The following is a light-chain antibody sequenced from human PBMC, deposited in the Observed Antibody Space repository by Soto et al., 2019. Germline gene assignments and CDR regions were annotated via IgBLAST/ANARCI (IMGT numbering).Light chain of an antibody. V-gene: IGKV1-39*01. CDR3: QQSYSTIT. J-gene: IGKJ5*01. CDR1: QSIISY. Sequence: DIQMTQSPSSLSASVGDRVTISCRASQSIISYLNFYQQKPGKAPKLLIYAASSLQSGVPSRFSGSGSGTDFTLTISSLQPEDFATYYCQQSYSTITFGQGTRLEI. CDR2: AAS.